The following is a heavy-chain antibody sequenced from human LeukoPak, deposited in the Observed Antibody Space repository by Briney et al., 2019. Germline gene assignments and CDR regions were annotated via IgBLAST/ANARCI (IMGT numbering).Heavy chain of an antibody. CDR1: GFTVSSNY. Sequence: GGSLRLSCAASGFTVSSNYMSWVRQAPGKGLEWVSVIYSGGSTYYADSVKGRFTISRDNSKNTLYLQMNSLRAEDTAVYYCARGGSGKWLLSYYFDYWGQGTLVTVSS. D-gene: IGHD5-18*01. J-gene: IGHJ4*02. V-gene: IGHV3-53*01. CDR3: ARGGSGKWLLSYYFDY. CDR2: IYSGGST.